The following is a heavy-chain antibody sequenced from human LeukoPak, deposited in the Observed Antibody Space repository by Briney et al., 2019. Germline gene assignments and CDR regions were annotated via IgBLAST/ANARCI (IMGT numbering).Heavy chain of an antibody. J-gene: IGHJ6*02. V-gene: IGHV3-30*04. CDR3: ARAYYYYYGMDV. CDR1: GFTFSSYA. Sequence: GGSLRLSCAASGFTFSSYAMHWVRQAPGKGLEWVAVISYDGSNKYYADSVKGRFTISRDNSKNTLYLQMNSLRAEDTAVYYCARAYYYYYGMDVWGQGTTVTVSS. CDR2: ISYDGSNK.